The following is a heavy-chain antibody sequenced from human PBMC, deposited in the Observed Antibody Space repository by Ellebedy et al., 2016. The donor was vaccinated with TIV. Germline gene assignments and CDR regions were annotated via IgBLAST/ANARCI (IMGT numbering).Heavy chain of an antibody. J-gene: IGHJ4*02. CDR2: ISSDGNQK. V-gene: IGHV3-30*09. CDR1: GLTFKNYA. CDR3: ARGDYFLTCDSLYY. D-gene: IGHD2-21*02. Sequence: GESLKISCAGSGLTFKNYALHWVRQAPHKGLEWVAVISSDGNQKYYADSVRGRFAISRDRSKNTFYLNMNSLTADDTSVYYCARGDYFLTCDSLYYWGQGTLVTVSS.